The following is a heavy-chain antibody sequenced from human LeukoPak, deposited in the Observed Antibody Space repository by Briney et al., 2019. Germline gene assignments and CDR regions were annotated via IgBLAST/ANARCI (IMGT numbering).Heavy chain of an antibody. CDR2: INHSGST. V-gene: IGHV4-34*01. CDR3: ASVRARAAAGTATDY. J-gene: IGHJ4*02. D-gene: IGHD6-13*01. Sequence: PSETLSLTCAVYGGSFSGYYWSRIRQPPGKGLEWIGEINHSGSTNYNPSLKSRVTISVDTSKNQFSLKLSSVTAADTAVYYCASVRARAAAGTATDYWGQGTLVTVSS. CDR1: GGSFSGYY.